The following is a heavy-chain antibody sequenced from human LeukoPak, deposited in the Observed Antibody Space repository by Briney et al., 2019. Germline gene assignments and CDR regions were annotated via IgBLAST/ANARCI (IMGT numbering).Heavy chain of an antibody. CDR2: ISGSGGST. Sequence: GGSLRLSCAASGFTFSDYFMSWIRQAPGKGLEWVSAISGSGGSTYYADSVKGRFTISRDNAKNTLYLQMDSLGAEDTAVYYCARGHPNSSGCYRTDYWGQGTLVTVSS. CDR3: ARGHPNSSGCYRTDY. V-gene: IGHV3-23*01. D-gene: IGHD3-22*01. J-gene: IGHJ4*02. CDR1: GFTFSDYF.